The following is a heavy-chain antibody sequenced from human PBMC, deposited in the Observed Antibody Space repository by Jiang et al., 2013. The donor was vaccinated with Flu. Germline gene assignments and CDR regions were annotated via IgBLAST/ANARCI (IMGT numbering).Heavy chain of an antibody. CDR2: IHHSGTT. D-gene: IGHD1-26*01. V-gene: IGHV4-4*02. CDR1: W. CDR3: ARYSGSVGYFDY. J-gene: IGHJ4*02. Sequence: WWSWVRQPPGKGLEWIGEIHHSGTTNYNPSLRSRVTISVDKSNNQFSLRMSSVAAADTAVYYCARYSGSVGYFDYWGQGTLVTVSS.